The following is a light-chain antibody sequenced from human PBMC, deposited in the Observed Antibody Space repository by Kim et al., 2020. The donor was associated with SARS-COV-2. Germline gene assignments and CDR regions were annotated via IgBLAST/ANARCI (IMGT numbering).Light chain of an antibody. V-gene: IGKV1-33*01. CDR3: QQYDNLPLT. CDR1: QDIRNY. CDR2: DAL. J-gene: IGKJ4*01. Sequence: ASVGDSVTITCQSSQDIRNYLNWYQQKAGKGPKVLIYDALNLETGVPSRFSGSASGTHFSLTITNLQPDDVATYYCQQYDNLPLTFGGGTKVDIK.